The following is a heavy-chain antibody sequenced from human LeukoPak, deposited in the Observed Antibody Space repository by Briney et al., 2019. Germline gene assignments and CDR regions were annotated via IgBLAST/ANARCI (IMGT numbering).Heavy chain of an antibody. CDR1: GGTFSSYA. D-gene: IGHD2-2*01. CDR2: IIPIFGTA. V-gene: IGHV1-69*13. J-gene: IGHJ4*02. CDR3: ARGGYCSSTSCYSPFDY. Sequence: SVKVSCKASGGTFSSYAISWVRQAPGQGLEWMGGIIPIFGTANYAQKFQGRVTITADESTSTAYMELSSLRSEDTAVYYCARGGYCSSTSCYSPFDYWGQGTLVTVSS.